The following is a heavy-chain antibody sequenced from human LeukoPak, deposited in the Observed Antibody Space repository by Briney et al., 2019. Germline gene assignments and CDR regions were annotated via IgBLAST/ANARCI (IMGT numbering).Heavy chain of an antibody. Sequence: PGGSLRLSCAASGFTFSSYAMSWVRQAPGKGLEWVSMISGSGGTTYYTDSVKGRFTISRDNSKNTLYLQMNSLRAEDTAVYYCAKVPHGGDHIDYWGQGTLVTVSS. J-gene: IGHJ4*02. CDR2: ISGSGGTT. CDR1: GFTFSSYA. D-gene: IGHD2-21*02. CDR3: AKVPHGGDHIDY. V-gene: IGHV3-23*01.